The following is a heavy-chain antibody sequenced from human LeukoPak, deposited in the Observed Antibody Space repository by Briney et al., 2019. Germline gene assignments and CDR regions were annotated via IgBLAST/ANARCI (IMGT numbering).Heavy chain of an antibody. CDR3: ARGGAARLHFQN. V-gene: IGHV4-59*01. CDR1: GGPISTYY. CDR2: IYHSGST. Sequence: SETLSLTCTVSGGPISTYYWNWIRQPPGKGLEWSGYIYHSGSTNYNPSLQSRVTISVDTSKNQFSLNLNSVTAADTAVYYCARGGAARLHFQNWGQGTLVTVSS. J-gene: IGHJ1*01. D-gene: IGHD6-6*01.